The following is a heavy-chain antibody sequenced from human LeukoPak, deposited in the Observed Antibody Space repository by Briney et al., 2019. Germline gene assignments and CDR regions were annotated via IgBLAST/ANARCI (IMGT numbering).Heavy chain of an antibody. Sequence: GSSVKVSCKASGGTFSSYAISWVRQAPGQGLEWMGRIIPILDIANYAQKFQGRVTMTRNTSISTAYMELSSLRSEDTAVYYCARWGGYYGSGSYYNGFDYWGQGTLVTVSS. D-gene: IGHD3-10*01. CDR3: ARWGGYYGSGSYYNGFDY. J-gene: IGHJ4*02. CDR1: GGTFSSYA. V-gene: IGHV1-69*04. CDR2: IIPILDIA.